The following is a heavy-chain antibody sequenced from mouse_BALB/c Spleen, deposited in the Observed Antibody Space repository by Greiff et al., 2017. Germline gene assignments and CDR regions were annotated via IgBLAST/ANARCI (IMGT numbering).Heavy chain of an antibody. V-gene: IGHV1-61*01. Sequence: VQLQQPGAELVRPGASVKLSCKASGYTFTSYWMNWVKQRPGQGLEWIGMIDPSDSETHYNQMFKDKATLTVDKSSSTAYMQLSSLTSEDSAVYCGARRGTTAKGWYFDVWGAGTTVTVSS. CDR3: ARRGTTAKGWYFDV. J-gene: IGHJ1*01. CDR2: IDPSDSET. D-gene: IGHD1-2*01. CDR1: GYTFTSYW.